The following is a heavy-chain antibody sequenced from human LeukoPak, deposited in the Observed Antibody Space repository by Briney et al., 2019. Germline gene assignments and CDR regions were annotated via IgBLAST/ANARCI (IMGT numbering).Heavy chain of an antibody. CDR2: ISYDGSNK. CDR3: AREEAAALTPFGY. J-gene: IGHJ4*02. Sequence: GRSLRLSCAASGFTFSSYAMHWVRQAPGKGLEWVAVISYDGSNKYYADSVKGRFTISRDNSKNTLYLQMNSLRAEDMAVYYCAREEAAALTPFGYWGQGTLVTVSS. CDR1: GFTFSSYA. V-gene: IGHV3-30-3*01. D-gene: IGHD6-13*01.